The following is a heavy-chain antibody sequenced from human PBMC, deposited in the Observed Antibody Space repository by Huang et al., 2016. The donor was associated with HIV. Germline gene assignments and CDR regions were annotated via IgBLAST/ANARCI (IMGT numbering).Heavy chain of an antibody. CDR1: GGSIRSDNYY. V-gene: IGHV4-39*02. CDR2: IYYSGRT. D-gene: IGHD3-10*01. Sequence: QLQLQESGPGLVKPSETLSLTCTVSGGSIRSDNYYWGWIRQPPGKGLEWIGSIYYSGRTYYNPALKRRVTITVDTSKNHFSLRMRSVTAADTAVYYCARLPGSITMIRGVITDPYWGQGTLVTVSS. J-gene: IGHJ4*02. CDR3: ARLPGSITMIRGVITDPY.